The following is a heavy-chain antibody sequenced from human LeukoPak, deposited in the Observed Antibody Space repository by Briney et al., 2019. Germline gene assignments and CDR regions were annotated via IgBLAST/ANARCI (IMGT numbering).Heavy chain of an antibody. J-gene: IGHJ3*02. D-gene: IGHD3-3*01. CDR3: AKGSEYYDFWSGYYSPGAFDI. Sequence: GGSLRLSCAASGFTFSSYGMHWVRQAPGKGLEWVAFIRYDGSNKYYADSVKGRFTISRDNSKNTLYLQMNSLRAEDTAVYYCAKGSEYYDFWSGYYSPGAFDIWGQGTMVTVSS. V-gene: IGHV3-30*02. CDR1: GFTFSSYG. CDR2: IRYDGSNK.